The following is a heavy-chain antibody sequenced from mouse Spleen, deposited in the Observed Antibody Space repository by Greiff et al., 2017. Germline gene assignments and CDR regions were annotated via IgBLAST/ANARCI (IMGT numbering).Heavy chain of an antibody. Sequence: GKLMESGGDLVKPGGSLKLSCAASGFTFSSYGMSWVRQTPDKRLEWVATISSGGSYTYYPDSVKGRFTISRDNAKNTLYLQMSSLKSEDTAMYYCARHEDGYDYWGQGTTLTVSS. D-gene: IGHD2-3*01. CDR2: ISSGGSYT. CDR1: GFTFSSYG. CDR3: ARHEDGYDY. J-gene: IGHJ2*01. V-gene: IGHV5-6*02.